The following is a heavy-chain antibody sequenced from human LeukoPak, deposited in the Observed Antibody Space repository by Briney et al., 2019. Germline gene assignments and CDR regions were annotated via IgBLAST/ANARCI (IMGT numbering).Heavy chain of an antibody. J-gene: IGHJ4*02. D-gene: IGHD4-17*01. CDR3: AKCWATVTAPDY. Sequence: EGSLRLSCAASGFTFSSYAMSWVRQAPGKGLEWVSAISGSGGSTYYADSVKGRFTISRDNSKNTLYLQMDSLRAEDTAVYYCAKCWATVTAPDYWGQGTLVTVSS. V-gene: IGHV3-23*01. CDR1: GFTFSSYA. CDR2: ISGSGGST.